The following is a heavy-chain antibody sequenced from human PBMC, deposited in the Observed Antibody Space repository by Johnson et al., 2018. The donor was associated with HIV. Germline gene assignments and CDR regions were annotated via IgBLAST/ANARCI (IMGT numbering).Heavy chain of an antibody. CDR1: GFTFSDYY. J-gene: IGHJ3*02. CDR3: AKSPGKDNGGKGVAFDI. CDR2: ISSSGITI. D-gene: IGHD4-23*01. V-gene: IGHV3-11*04. Sequence: QVQLVESGGGLVKPGGSLRLSCAASGFTFSDYYMSWIRQAPGKGLEWVSYISSSGITIYYADSVTGRFNISRDNAKNTLYLQMNSLRGEDTARYYCAKSPGKDNGGKGVAFDIWGQGTMVTVSS.